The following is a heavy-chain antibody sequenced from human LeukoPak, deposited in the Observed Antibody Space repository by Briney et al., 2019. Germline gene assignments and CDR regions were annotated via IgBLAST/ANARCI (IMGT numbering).Heavy chain of an antibody. CDR1: GFTFSSYG. Sequence: GGSLRLSCAASGFTFSSYGRHWVRQAPGKGLEWVAVIWYDGSNKYYADSVKGRFTISRDNSKNTLYLQMNSLRAEDTAVYYCARDRTLLVGAIGYWGQGTLVTVSS. J-gene: IGHJ4*02. V-gene: IGHV3-33*01. D-gene: IGHD1-26*01. CDR3: ARDRTLLVGAIGY. CDR2: IWYDGSNK.